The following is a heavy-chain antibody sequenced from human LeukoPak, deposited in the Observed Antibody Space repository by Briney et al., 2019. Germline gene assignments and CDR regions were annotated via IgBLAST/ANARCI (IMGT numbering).Heavy chain of an antibody. CDR1: GFTFSSYS. V-gene: IGHV3-48*04. J-gene: IGHJ3*02. Sequence: GGSLRLSCAASGFTFSSYSMNWVRQAPGKGLEWVSYITPSSSIIYYADSVKGRFTISRDNAKNSLYLQMNSLRAEDTALYYCARGGLAASNDAFDIWGQGTMVTVSS. D-gene: IGHD6-13*01. CDR2: ITPSSSII. CDR3: ARGGLAASNDAFDI.